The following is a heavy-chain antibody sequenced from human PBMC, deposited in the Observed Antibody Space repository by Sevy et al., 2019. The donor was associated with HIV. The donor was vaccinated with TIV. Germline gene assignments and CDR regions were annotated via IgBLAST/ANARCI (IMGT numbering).Heavy chain of an antibody. CDR1: GFTFSSYW. CDR3: ARAQQVPMLVVSGGLYFDF. V-gene: IGHV3-7*01. CDR2: IKQDMSEK. J-gene: IGHJ4*02. Sequence: GGSLRLSCAASGFTFSSYWMTWVRQAPGKGLEWVANIKQDMSEKYYADSVKGRFTISRDNARNSLYLQMEGLRAEETVLYYCARAQQVPMLVVSGGLYFDFWGQGTLVTVSS. D-gene: IGHD3-22*01.